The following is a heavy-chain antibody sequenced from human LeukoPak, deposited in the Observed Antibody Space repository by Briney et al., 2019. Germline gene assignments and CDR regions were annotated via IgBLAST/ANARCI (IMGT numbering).Heavy chain of an antibody. J-gene: IGHJ4*02. CDR3: ARLYYDYVWGSYRNDY. V-gene: IGHV4-4*07. CDR2: IYTSGST. CDR1: GGSISSYY. D-gene: IGHD3-16*02. Sequence: RPSETLSLTCTVSGGSISSYYWSWIRQPAGKGLEWIGRIYTSGSTNYNPSLKSRVTMSVDTSKNQFSLKLSSVTAADTAVYYCARLYYDYVWGSYRNDYWGQGTLVTVSS.